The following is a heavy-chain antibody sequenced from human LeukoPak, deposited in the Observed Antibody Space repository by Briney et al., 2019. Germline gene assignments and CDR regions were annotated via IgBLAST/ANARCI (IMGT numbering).Heavy chain of an antibody. CDR2: ISSNGGST. V-gene: IGHV3-64D*06. D-gene: IGHD6-19*01. J-gene: IGHJ4*02. CDR1: GFTFSSYA. Sequence: GGSLRLSCAASGFTFSSYAMHWVRQAPGKGLEYVSAISSNGGSTYYADSVKGRFTISRDNSKNTLYLQMSSLGAEDTAVYYCVKGGIYSSGWERDIDYWGQGTLVTVSS. CDR3: VKGGIYSSGWERDIDY.